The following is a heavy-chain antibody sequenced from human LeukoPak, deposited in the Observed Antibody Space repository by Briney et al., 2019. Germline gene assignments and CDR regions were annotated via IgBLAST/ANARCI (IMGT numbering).Heavy chain of an antibody. J-gene: IGHJ4*02. CDR1: GFTFSSYS. V-gene: IGHV3-21*01. Sequence: GGSLRLSCAASGFTFSSYSMNWVRQAPGKGLEWVSSISSSISYIYYADSVKGRFTISRDNAKNSLYLQMNSLRAEDTAVYYCARGSDYGDYPPDYWGQGTLVTVSS. D-gene: IGHD4-17*01. CDR2: ISSSISYI. CDR3: ARGSDYGDYPPDY.